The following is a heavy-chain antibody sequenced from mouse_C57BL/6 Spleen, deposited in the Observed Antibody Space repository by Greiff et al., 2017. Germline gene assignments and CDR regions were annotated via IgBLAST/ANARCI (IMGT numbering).Heavy chain of an antibody. D-gene: IGHD1-1*01. CDR1: GFTFSDYG. J-gene: IGHJ4*01. CDR3: ARSYYGSRYYAMDY. V-gene: IGHV5-17*01. Sequence: VKLVEPGGGLVKPGGSLKLSCAASGFTFSDYGMHWVRQAPEKGLEWVAYISSCSSTIYSADTVKGRFTFSRDNAKNTLYLQMTSLRSEDTAMYYCARSYYGSRYYAMDYWGQGTSVTVSS. CDR2: ISSCSSTI.